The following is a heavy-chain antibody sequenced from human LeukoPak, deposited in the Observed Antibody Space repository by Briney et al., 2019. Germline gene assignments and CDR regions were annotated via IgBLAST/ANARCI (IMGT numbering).Heavy chain of an antibody. Sequence: GGSLRLSCAASGFTFASYAMSWVRQAPGKGLEWVSVIYSGGSTYYADSVKGRFTISRDNSKNTLYLQMNSLRAEDTAVYYCASSTVTALLSFDIWGQGTMVTVSS. D-gene: IGHD2-21*02. J-gene: IGHJ3*02. V-gene: IGHV3-53*01. CDR1: GFTFASYA. CDR2: IYSGGST. CDR3: ASSTVTALLSFDI.